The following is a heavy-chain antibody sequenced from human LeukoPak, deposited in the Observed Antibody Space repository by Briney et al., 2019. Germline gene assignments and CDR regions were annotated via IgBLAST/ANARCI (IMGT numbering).Heavy chain of an antibody. D-gene: IGHD5-18*01. V-gene: IGHV1-69*13. CDR2: IIPIFGTA. CDR3: ATGGTAMVTTRFDY. CDR1: GGTFSSYA. J-gene: IGHJ4*02. Sequence: SVKVSCKASGGTFSSYAISWVRQAPGQGLEWMGGIIPIFGTANYAQKFQGRVTITADESTSTAYMELSSLRSEDTAVYCCATGGTAMVTTRFDYWGQGTLVTVSS.